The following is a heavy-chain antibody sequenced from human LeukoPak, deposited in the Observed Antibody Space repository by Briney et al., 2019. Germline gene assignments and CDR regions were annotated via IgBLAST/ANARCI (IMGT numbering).Heavy chain of an antibody. J-gene: IGHJ4*02. CDR1: GFRFSSYT. CDR2: ISSSSSYI. V-gene: IGHV3-21*01. CDR3: ARDSGEYCSGGSCSNFDY. Sequence: GGSLRLSCAASGFRFSSYTINWVRQSPGKGLEWVSSISSSSSYIYYTDSVKGRFTISRDNAKNSLYLQMNSLRAEDTAVYYCARDSGEYCSGGSCSNFDYWGQGTLVTVSS. D-gene: IGHD2-15*01.